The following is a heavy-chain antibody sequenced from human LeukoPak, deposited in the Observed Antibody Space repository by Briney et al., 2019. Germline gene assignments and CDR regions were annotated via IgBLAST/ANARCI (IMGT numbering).Heavy chain of an antibody. Sequence: SETLSLTCTVSGGSISGYYWSWIRQPPGKGLEWIGYIYYSGSTNYNPSLKSRVTISVDTSKNQFSLKLSSVTAADTAVYYCARHSGEDYFDCWGQGTLVSVSS. D-gene: IGHD1-26*01. V-gene: IGHV4-59*01. CDR3: ARHSGEDYFDC. CDR1: GGSISGYY. J-gene: IGHJ4*02. CDR2: IYYSGST.